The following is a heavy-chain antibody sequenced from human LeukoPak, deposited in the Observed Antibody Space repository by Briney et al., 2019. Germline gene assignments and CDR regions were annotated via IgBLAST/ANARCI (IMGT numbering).Heavy chain of an antibody. D-gene: IGHD3-10*01. CDR2: IPYDGSNK. CDR3: ARDDKVYGSGSYCFY. CDR1: GFTFSSYA. J-gene: IGHJ4*02. Sequence: GGSLRLSCAASGFTFSSYAMHWVRQAPGKGLEWVAVIPYDGSNKYYADSVKGRFTISRDNSKNTLYLQMNSLRAEDTAVYYCARDDKVYGSGSYCFYWGQGTLVTVSS. V-gene: IGHV3-30-3*01.